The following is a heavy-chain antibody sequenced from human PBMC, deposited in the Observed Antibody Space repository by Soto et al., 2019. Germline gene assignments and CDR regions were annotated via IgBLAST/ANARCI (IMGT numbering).Heavy chain of an antibody. CDR1: GFTFSSCA. CDR3: ARGGDYGDPRLPGAFDI. J-gene: IGHJ3*02. Sequence: EVQLVESGGGLVQPGGSLRLSCAASGFTFSSCAMHWVRQAPGKGLEYVSAISSNGGSTYYANSVKGRFTISRDNSKNTLYLQMGSLRAEDMAVYYCARGGDYGDPRLPGAFDIWGQGTMVTVSS. V-gene: IGHV3-64*01. CDR2: ISSNGGST. D-gene: IGHD4-17*01.